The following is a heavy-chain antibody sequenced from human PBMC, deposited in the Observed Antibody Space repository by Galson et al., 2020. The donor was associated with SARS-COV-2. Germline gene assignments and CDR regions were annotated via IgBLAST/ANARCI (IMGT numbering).Heavy chain of an antibody. D-gene: IGHD6-13*01. Sequence: KIGESLKISCKGSGYSFTSCWIGWVRQMPGKGLEWMGIIYPGDSDTRYSPSFQGQVIISADKSISTAYLQWSSLKASDTAMYYCASSSSSWYSVWFDYWGQGTLVTVSS. CDR2: IYPGDSDT. J-gene: IGHJ4*02. V-gene: IGHV5-51*01. CDR3: ASSSSSWYSVWFDY. CDR1: GYSFTSCW.